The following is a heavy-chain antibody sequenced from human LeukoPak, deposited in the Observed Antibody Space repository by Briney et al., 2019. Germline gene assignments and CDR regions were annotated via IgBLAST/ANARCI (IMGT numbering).Heavy chain of an antibody. J-gene: IGHJ4*02. D-gene: IGHD3-10*01. CDR3: ARAVGYYYGSGSYRPTFFDY. CDR2: VYYSGGT. V-gene: IGHV4-30-4*07. Sequence: SETLSLTCAVSGGSISSGAYSWSWIRQPPRKGLEWIGYVYYSGGTYYNPSLKSRVTISVDTSKNQFSLKLSSVTAADTAVYYCARAVGYYYGSGSYRPTFFDYWGQGTLVTVSS. CDR1: GGSISSGAYS.